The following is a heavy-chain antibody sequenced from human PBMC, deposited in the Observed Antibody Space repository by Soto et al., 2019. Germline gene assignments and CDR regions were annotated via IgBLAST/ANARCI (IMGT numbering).Heavy chain of an antibody. CDR2: INSDGDST. J-gene: IGHJ4*02. CDR3: ASTGYYYGSGSYYEEAPGGY. D-gene: IGHD3-10*01. CDR1: GFTFSPFW. V-gene: IGHV3-74*01. Sequence: PGGSLRLSCAASGFTFSPFWMHWVRQVPGKGPVWVSRINSDGDSTSYADSVKGRFTISRDNAKNTLYLQMNSLRAEDTAVYYCASTGYYYGSGSYYEEAPGGYWGQGTLVTVSS.